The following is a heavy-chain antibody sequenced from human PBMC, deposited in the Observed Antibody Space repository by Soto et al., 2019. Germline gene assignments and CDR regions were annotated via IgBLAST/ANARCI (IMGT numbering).Heavy chain of an antibody. J-gene: IGHJ3*02. CDR3: AKVSQFSFLVVAATIGAFDI. D-gene: IGHD2-15*01. CDR1: GFTFSSYA. Sequence: GGSLRLSCAASGFTFSSYAMNWVRQAPGKGLEWVSAISGSGGSTYYADSVKSRFTISRDNAKNTLYLQMNSLGAEDTAVYYCAKVSQFSFLVVAATIGAFDIWGQGTMVTVSS. V-gene: IGHV3-23*01. CDR2: ISGSGGST.